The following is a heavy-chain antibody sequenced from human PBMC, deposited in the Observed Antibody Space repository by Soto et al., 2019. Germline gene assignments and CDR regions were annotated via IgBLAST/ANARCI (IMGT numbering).Heavy chain of an antibody. J-gene: IGHJ4*02. Sequence: QVQLVQSGAEVKKPGASVKVSCKASGYTFTSYGISWVRQAPGQGLEWMGWLSAYNGNTNYAQKLQGRVTMTTDTSTSRAYMDLRSFRSSDAAVYYCARDTCMEERVFVYGGQGTMVTVSS. CDR3: ARDTCMEERVFVY. D-gene: IGHD2-8*01. CDR1: GYTFTSYG. V-gene: IGHV1-18*01. CDR2: LSAYNGNT.